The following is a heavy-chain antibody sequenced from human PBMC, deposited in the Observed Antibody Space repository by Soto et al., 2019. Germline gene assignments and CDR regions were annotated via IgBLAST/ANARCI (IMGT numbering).Heavy chain of an antibody. CDR2: ISGSGGST. CDR1: GFTFSTYA. D-gene: IGHD2-2*02. J-gene: IGHJ4*02. CDR3: ARGLGYCSSTSCYIWFDY. V-gene: IGHV3-23*01. Sequence: VQLLESGGGLVQPGGSLRLSCAASGFTFSTYAMSWVRQAPGKGLEWVSAISGSGGSTYYADSVKGRFTISRDNSKNTLFLQMNSRRAEDTAVHYCARGLGYCSSTSCYIWFDYWGQGTLVTVSS.